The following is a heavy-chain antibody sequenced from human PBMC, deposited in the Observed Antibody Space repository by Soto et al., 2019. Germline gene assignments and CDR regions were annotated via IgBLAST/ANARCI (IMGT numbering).Heavy chain of an antibody. Sequence: GGSLRLSCAASGFTFSSYSMNWVRQAPGKGLEWVSSISSSSSYIYYADSVKGRFTISRDNAKNSLYLQMNSLRAEDTAVYYCARDFPTVRGAFDIWGQGTMVTVSS. J-gene: IGHJ3*02. CDR1: GFTFSSYS. D-gene: IGHD4-4*01. CDR3: ARDFPTVRGAFDI. CDR2: ISSSSSYI. V-gene: IGHV3-21*01.